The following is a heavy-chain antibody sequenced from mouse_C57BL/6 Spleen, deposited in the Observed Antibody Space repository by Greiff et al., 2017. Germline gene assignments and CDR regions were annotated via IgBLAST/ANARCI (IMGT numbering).Heavy chain of an antibody. V-gene: IGHV1-81*01. CDR2: IYPRSGNT. CDR3: AREDYGNYYFDY. J-gene: IGHJ2*01. D-gene: IGHD2-1*01. CDR1: GYTFTSYG. Sequence: QVQLQQSGAELARPGASVKLSCKASGYTFTSYGISWVKQRTGQGLEWIGEIYPRSGNTYYNEKFKGKATLTADKSSSTAYMELRSLTSEGSAVYVCAREDYGNYYFDYWGQGTTLTVSS.